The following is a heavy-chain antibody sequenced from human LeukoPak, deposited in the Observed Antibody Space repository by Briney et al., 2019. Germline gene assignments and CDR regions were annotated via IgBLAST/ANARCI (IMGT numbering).Heavy chain of an antibody. J-gene: IGHJ2*01. D-gene: IGHD3-10*01. CDR1: GGTFSSYA. Sequence: SVKVSCKASGGTFSSYAISWVRQAPGQGLEWMGGIIPIFGTANYAQKFQGRVTITADESTSTAYMELSSLRAGDTAVYYCAKDGGHTFYGSGSYRRYFDLWGRGTLVTVSS. CDR2: IIPIFGTA. CDR3: AKDGGHTFYGSGSYRRYFDL. V-gene: IGHV1-69*13.